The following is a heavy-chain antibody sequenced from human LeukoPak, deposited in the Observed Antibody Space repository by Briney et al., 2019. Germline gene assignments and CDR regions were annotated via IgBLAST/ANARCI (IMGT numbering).Heavy chain of an antibody. V-gene: IGHV1-69*13. Sequence: SVKVSCKASGGTFSSYAISWVRQAPGQGLEWMGGIIPIFGTANYAQKFQGRVTITADESTSTAYMELSSLRSEDTAVYYCARVWNDFWSGYFFDYWGQGTLVTVSS. CDR3: ARVWNDFWSGYFFDY. CDR2: IIPIFGTA. CDR1: GGTFSSYA. J-gene: IGHJ4*02. D-gene: IGHD3-3*01.